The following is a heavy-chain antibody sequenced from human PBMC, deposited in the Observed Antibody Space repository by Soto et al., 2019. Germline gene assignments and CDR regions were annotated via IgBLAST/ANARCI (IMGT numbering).Heavy chain of an antibody. CDR2: VYYTGST. D-gene: IGHD3-22*01. Sequence: SETLSLTCTVSGDSVATSSYYWCWIRQPPGKGLEWIGNVYYTGSTYYNPSLKSRVTISVDTSKNQFSLKLSSVTAADTAVYYCMLGSGWKDFDYWGQGTLVTVSS. V-gene: IGHV4-39*01. J-gene: IGHJ4*02. CDR3: MLGSGWKDFDY. CDR1: GDSVATSSYY.